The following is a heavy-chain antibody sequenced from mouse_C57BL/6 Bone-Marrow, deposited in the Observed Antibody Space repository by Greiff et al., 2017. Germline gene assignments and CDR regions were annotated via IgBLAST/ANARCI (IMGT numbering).Heavy chain of an antibody. J-gene: IGHJ1*03. D-gene: IGHD1-1*01. CDR3: ASYYYGSSSFDV. Sequence: VQLQQPGAELVKPGASVKMSCKASGYTFTSYWITWVKQRPGQGLEWIGDIYPGSGSTNYNEKFKSKATLTVDTSSSTAYMQLSSLTSEDSAVYYWASYYYGSSSFDVWGTGTTVTVSS. CDR2: IYPGSGST. V-gene: IGHV1-55*01. CDR1: GYTFTSYW.